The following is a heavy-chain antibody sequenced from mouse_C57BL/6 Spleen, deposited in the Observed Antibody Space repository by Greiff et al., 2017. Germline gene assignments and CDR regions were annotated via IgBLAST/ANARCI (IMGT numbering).Heavy chain of an antibody. Sequence: VQLQQSGAELAKPGASVKLSCKASGYTFTSYWMHWVKQRPGQGLEWIGYINPSSGYTKYNQKFKDKATLTADKSSSTAYMQVSSLTYEDSAVYYCARGALGQNYAMDDWGQGTSVTVSS. CDR3: ARGALGQNYAMDD. CDR2: INPSSGYT. V-gene: IGHV1-7*01. D-gene: IGHD3-3*01. J-gene: IGHJ4*01. CDR1: GYTFTSYW.